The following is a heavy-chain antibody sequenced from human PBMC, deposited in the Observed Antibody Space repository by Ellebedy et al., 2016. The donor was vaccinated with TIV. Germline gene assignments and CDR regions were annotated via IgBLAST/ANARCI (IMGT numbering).Heavy chain of an antibody. Sequence: MPGGSLRLSCAVSGGSFSGYFWSWIRQTPGKGLEWIGEINPSGTPNYNPSLKSRVTMSVDTPKKQFSLGLTSVTAADTAVYYCARARGQYLYGSGSYFTNWGQGNMVTVSS. CDR3: ARARGQYLYGSGSYFTN. J-gene: IGHJ4*02. CDR1: GGSFSGYF. D-gene: IGHD3-10*01. CDR2: INPSGTP. V-gene: IGHV4-34*01.